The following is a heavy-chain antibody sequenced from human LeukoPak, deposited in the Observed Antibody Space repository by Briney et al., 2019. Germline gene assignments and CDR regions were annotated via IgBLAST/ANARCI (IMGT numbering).Heavy chain of an antibody. CDR1: GFTVSSNY. CDR3: ASGPSYCSSTSCYPDYYYGMDV. D-gene: IGHD2-2*01. V-gene: IGHV3-53*01. Sequence: GGSLRLSCAASGFTVSSNYTSWVRQAPGKGLEWVSVIYSGGSTYYADSVKGRFTISRDNSKNTLYLQMNSLRAEDTAVYYCASGPSYCSSTSCYPDYYYGMDVWGQGTTVTVSS. J-gene: IGHJ6*02. CDR2: IYSGGST.